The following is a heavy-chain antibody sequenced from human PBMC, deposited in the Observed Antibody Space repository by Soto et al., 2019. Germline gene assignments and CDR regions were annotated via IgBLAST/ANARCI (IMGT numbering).Heavy chain of an antibody. Sequence: QVQLVQSGTEVKKPGASVKVSCKASGYTFTSYGINWVRQAPGQGLEWMGWISAYNGNTDYAQKFQDRVTMTTDTSTRTAYMELRSLRSDDTAVYYCARARLSNGDPNIYFFYGLDVWGQGTTITVSS. CDR1: GYTFTSYG. J-gene: IGHJ6*02. D-gene: IGHD3-10*01. CDR2: ISAYNGNT. V-gene: IGHV1-18*01. CDR3: ARARLSNGDPNIYFFYGLDV.